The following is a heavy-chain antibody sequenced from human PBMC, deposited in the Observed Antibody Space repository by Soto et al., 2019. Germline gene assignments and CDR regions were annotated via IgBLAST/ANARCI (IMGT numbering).Heavy chain of an antibody. CDR1: GFTFWTYA. V-gene: IGHV3-23*01. CDR2: ISGTGGGT. J-gene: IGHJ1*01. D-gene: IGHD3-22*01. Sequence: GGSLRLSCGASGFTFWTYAMSWVRQAPGKGLEWVSVISGTGGGTSYADSVKGRFTISRDNSKNTLYLQMNSLGVEDTAVYYCARHPPPGYYYDSSGYYGYFQHWGQGTPVTVSS. CDR3: ARHPPPGYYYDSSGYYGYFQH.